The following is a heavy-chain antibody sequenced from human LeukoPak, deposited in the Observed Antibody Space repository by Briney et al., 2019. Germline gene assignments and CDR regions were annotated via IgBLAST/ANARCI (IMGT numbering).Heavy chain of an antibody. CDR3: ARAYGYGDYYYYYGMDV. J-gene: IGHJ6*02. Sequence: ASVKVSCKASGYAFTSYGISWVRQAPGQGLEWMGWISAYNRNTNYAQKLQGRVTMTTDTSTSIDYLELRSLRSDDTAVYYCARAYGYGDYYYYYGMDVWGQGTTVTVSS. CDR1: GYAFTSYG. CDR2: ISAYNRNT. V-gene: IGHV1-18*01. D-gene: IGHD5-18*01.